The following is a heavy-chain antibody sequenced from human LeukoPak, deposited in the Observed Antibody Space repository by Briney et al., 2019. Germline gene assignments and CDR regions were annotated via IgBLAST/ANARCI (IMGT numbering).Heavy chain of an antibody. CDR3: ASSQWLVHPIGW. CDR1: GFTFSSYG. Sequence: GGTLRLSCAASGFTFSSYGMSWVRQAPGKGLEWVSAISGSGGSTYYADSVKGRFTISRDNSKNTLYLQMNSLRAEDTAVYYCASSQWLVHPIGWWGQGTLVTVSS. V-gene: IGHV3-23*01. CDR2: ISGSGGST. J-gene: IGHJ4*02. D-gene: IGHD6-19*01.